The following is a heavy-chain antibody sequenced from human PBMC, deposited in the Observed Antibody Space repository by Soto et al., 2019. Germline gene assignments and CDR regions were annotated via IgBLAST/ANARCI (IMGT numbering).Heavy chain of an antibody. Sequence: ASVKVSCKASGYTFTSYYMHWVRQAPGQGLEWMGIINPSGGSTSYAQKFQGRVTMTRDTSTSTVYMELSSLRSEDTAVYYCAKLYCSGGSCYGWFDTWGQGTLVTGSS. D-gene: IGHD2-15*01. CDR1: GYTFTSYY. CDR3: AKLYCSGGSCYGWFDT. CDR2: INPSGGST. V-gene: IGHV1-46*01. J-gene: IGHJ5*02.